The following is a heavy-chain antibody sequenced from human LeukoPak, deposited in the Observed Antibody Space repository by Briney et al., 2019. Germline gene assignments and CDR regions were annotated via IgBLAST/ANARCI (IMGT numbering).Heavy chain of an antibody. V-gene: IGHV3-23*01. CDR2: ISGSGGST. D-gene: IGHD1-26*01. Sequence: GGSLRLSCAASGFAFSSYAMSWVRQAPGKGLEWVSAISGSGGSTYYADSVKGRFTISRDNSKNTLYLQMNSLRAEDTAVYYCAKDLGIVGANFDYWGQGTLVTVSS. CDR3: AKDLGIVGANFDY. CDR1: GFAFSSYA. J-gene: IGHJ4*02.